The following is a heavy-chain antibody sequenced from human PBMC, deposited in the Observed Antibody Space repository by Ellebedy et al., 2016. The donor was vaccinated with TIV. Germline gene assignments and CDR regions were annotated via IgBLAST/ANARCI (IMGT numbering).Heavy chain of an antibody. CDR2: ISYDGSKT. CDR3: ARGGHCSDGKCYLIDY. J-gene: IGHJ4*02. D-gene: IGHD2-15*01. CDR1: GLTFSNYP. Sequence: GESLKISCAASGLTFSNYPMHWVRQAPGKGLEWVALISYDGSKTSYAESVKGRFTIARDNSKSTVYLQMDGLRREDTGVYYCARGGHCSDGKCYLIDYWGQGTLVTVS. V-gene: IGHV3-30-3*01.